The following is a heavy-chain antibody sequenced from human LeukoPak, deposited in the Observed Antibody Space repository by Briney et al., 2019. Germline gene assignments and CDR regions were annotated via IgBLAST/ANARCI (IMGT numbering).Heavy chain of an antibody. D-gene: IGHD5-12*01. CDR2: ISDNGLRT. J-gene: IGHJ5*02. V-gene: IGHV3-30*04. CDR1: GIDFNVYE. CDR3: ARERRGYGYGTLDP. Sequence: GRSLRLSCVASGIDFNVYEFHWVRQSPGKGLEWVALISDNGLRTEYAESLKGRFTVSRDNSKNTVDLQMNNLRVEDTAVYFCARERRGYGYGTLDPWGQETLVTVSS.